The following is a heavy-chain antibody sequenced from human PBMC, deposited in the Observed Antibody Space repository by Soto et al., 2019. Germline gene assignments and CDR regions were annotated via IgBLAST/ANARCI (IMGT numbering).Heavy chain of an antibody. Sequence: EVQLVQSGGGLVPPGGSLRLSCAASGFPFSSSWMDWVRQAPGKGLEWVANINQAGSQTYYVDSVEGRFTVSRDNAENSLYLQMDSLRVEDTAVYYCSWSLNYWGLGTLVTVSS. CDR1: GFPFSSSW. CDR2: INQAGSQT. CDR3: SWSLNY. J-gene: IGHJ4*02. D-gene: IGHD3-3*01. V-gene: IGHV3-7*01.